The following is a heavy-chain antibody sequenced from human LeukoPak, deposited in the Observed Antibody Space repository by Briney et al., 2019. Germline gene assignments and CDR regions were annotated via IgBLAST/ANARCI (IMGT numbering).Heavy chain of an antibody. V-gene: IGHV3-30*02. J-gene: IGHJ4*02. CDR2: IWHDGTQE. Sequence: GGSLRLSCTTSGFTFGDHVMHWVRHAPGKGLEWVAFIWHDGTQEYYADSVKGRFTISRDNSRSTLYLQMNSLRAEDTALYYCAKDTSIGRYCTNGVCSPFDYWGQGTLVTLSS. CDR3: AKDTSIGRYCTNGVCSPFDY. CDR1: GFTFGDHV. D-gene: IGHD2-8*01.